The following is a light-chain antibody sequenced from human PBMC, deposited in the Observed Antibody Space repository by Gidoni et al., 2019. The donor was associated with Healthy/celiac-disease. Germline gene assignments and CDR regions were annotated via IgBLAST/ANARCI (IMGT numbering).Light chain of an antibody. CDR2: DAS. CDR1: QSVSSY. CDR3: QQRSNWPPLT. V-gene: IGKV3-11*01. J-gene: IGKJ4*01. Sequence: EILLTQSPATLSLSPGERATISCRASQSVSSYLAWYQQKLGQAPRLLIYDASNRATGIPARFSGSGSVTDFTLNISILEPEDFAVNYCQQRSNWPPLTFGGGTKVDIK.